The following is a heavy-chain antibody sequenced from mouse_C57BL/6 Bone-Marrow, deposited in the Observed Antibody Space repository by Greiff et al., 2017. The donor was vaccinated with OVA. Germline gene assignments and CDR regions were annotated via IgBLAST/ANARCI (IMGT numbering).Heavy chain of an antibody. J-gene: IGHJ3*01. CDR2: ISAGGSYT. V-gene: IGHV5-4*01. D-gene: IGHD2-3*01. CDR3: ARGGYYLFAY. CDR1: GFTFSSYA. Sequence: EVQLVESGGGLVKPGGSLKLSCAASGFTFSSYAMSWVRQTPEKRLEWVATISAGGSYTYYPDNVKGRFTISRDNANNNLYLQMSHLKSEDTAVYYCARGGYYLFAYWGQGTLVTVSA.